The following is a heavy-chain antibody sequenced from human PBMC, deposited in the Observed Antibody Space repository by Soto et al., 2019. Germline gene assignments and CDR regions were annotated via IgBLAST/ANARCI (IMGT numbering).Heavy chain of an antibody. J-gene: IGHJ4*02. CDR3: ARTLYGDNVDY. CDR1: GYTFTSYY. Sequence: ASVKVSCKASGYTFTSYYMHWVRQAPGQGLEWMGIIDPSGGGTSYAQKFQGRVTMTRNTSISTAYMELSSLRSEDTAVYYCARTLYGDNVDYWGQGTLVTVSS. CDR2: IDPSGGGT. V-gene: IGHV1-46*01. D-gene: IGHD4-17*01.